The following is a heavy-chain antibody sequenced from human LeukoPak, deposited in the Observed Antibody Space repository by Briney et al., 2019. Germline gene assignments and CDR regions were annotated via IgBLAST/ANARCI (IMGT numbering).Heavy chain of an antibody. Sequence: SETLSLTCTVSGGSFSSYYWTWIRQPPGKGLEWIGYIYYSGSTDYNPSLTSRVTISVDTSKNQFSLRLSSVTAADTAVYYCARDWADCSGGSCYGDWGQGTLVTVSS. D-gene: IGHD2-15*01. V-gene: IGHV4-59*12. CDR3: ARDWADCSGGSCYGD. CDR1: GGSFSSYY. J-gene: IGHJ4*02. CDR2: IYYSGST.